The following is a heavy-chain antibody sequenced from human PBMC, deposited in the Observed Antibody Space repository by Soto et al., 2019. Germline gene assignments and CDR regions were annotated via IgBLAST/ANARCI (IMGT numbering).Heavy chain of an antibody. CDR2: ISGSGGNT. J-gene: IGHJ5*02. V-gene: IGHV3-23*01. D-gene: IGHD3-3*01. Sequence: GGSLRLSCAASGFTFSSYAMSWVRQAPGKGLEWVSAISGSGGNTYYTDSVKGRFTISRDHSKNTLYLQMNSLRAEDTAVYYCAKAYYDFWSGYFSWGQGTLVTVSS. CDR1: GFTFSSYA. CDR3: AKAYYDFWSGYFS.